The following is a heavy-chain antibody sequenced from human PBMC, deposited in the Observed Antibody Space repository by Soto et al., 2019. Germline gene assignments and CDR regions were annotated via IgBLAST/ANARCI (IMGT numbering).Heavy chain of an antibody. J-gene: IGHJ5*02. Sequence: QVQLVESGGGVVQPGRSLRLSCAASGFTFSSYAMHWVRQAPGKGLEWVAVISYDGSNKYYADSVKGRFTISRDNSKNTLYLQMNSLRAEDTAVYYCARENWNDEYNWFDPWGQGTLVTVSS. V-gene: IGHV3-30-3*01. CDR3: ARENWNDEYNWFDP. CDR2: ISYDGSNK. D-gene: IGHD1-1*01. CDR1: GFTFSSYA.